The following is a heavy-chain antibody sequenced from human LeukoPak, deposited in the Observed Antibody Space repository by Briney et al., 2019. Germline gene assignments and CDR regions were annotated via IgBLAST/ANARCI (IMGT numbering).Heavy chain of an antibody. D-gene: IGHD5-18*01. CDR3: TREAPKYSYGWIEDY. CDR2: IRSKAYGGTT. CDR1: GFTFGDYA. V-gene: IGHV3-49*04. J-gene: IGHJ4*02. Sequence: GRSLRLSCTASGFTFGDYATSWVRQAPGKGLEWVGFIRSKAYGGTTEYAASVKGRFTISRDDSKSIAYLQMNSLKTEDTAVYYCTREAPKYSYGWIEDYWGQGTLVTVSS.